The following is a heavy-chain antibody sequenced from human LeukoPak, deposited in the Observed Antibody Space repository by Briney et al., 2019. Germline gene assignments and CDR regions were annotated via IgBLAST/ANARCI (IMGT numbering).Heavy chain of an antibody. CDR2: IYYSGST. J-gene: IGHJ3*02. Sequence: KPSETLSLTCTVSGGSISSYYWSWIRQPPGKGLEWIGYIYYSGSTNYNPSLKSRVTISVDTSKNQFSLKLSSVTAADTAVYYCARGTMYYDILTGYSFNHDAFDIWGQGTMVTVSS. D-gene: IGHD3-9*01. CDR3: ARGTMYYDILTGYSFNHDAFDI. CDR1: GGSISSYY. V-gene: IGHV4-59*01.